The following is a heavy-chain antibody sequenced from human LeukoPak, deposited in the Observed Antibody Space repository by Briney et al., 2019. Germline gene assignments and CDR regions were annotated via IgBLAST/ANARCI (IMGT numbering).Heavy chain of an antibody. D-gene: IGHD6-19*01. CDR2: ISYDGSNK. V-gene: IGHV3-30*18. CDR3: AKDRPPYSSGWFFDY. J-gene: IGHJ4*02. CDR1: GFTFSSYG. Sequence: GGSLRLSCAASGFTFSSYGMHWVRQAPGKGLEWVAVISYDGSNKYYADSVKGRFTISRDNSKNTLYLQINSLRAEDTAVYYCAKDRPPYSSGWFFDYWGQGTLVTVSS.